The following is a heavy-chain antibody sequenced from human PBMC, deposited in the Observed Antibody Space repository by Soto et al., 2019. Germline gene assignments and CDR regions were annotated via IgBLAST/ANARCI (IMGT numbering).Heavy chain of an antibody. CDR2: INAGNGNT. Sequence: QVQLVQSGAEVKKPGASVKVSCKASGYTFTSYAIHWVRQAPGQGLEWMGWINAGNGNTKSSQKFQGRVTITRDTSASTDFMELSSLRSEDTSVYYCARGDYYDIHDYWGQGTLVTVSS. D-gene: IGHD3-22*01. CDR1: GYTFTSYA. CDR3: ARGDYYDIHDY. J-gene: IGHJ4*02. V-gene: IGHV1-3*01.